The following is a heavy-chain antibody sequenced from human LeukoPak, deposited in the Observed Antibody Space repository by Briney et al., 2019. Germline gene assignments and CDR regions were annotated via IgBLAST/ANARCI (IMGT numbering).Heavy chain of an antibody. V-gene: IGHV1-2*02. CDR1: GYTFTGYY. CDR3: ARTYSSSFLPFAVAGTEYFQH. CDR2: INPNSGGT. J-gene: IGHJ1*01. D-gene: IGHD6-19*01. Sequence: ASVKVSCKASGYTFTGYYMHWVRRAPGQGLEWMGWINPNSGGTNYAQKFRGRVTMTRDTSISTAYMELSRLRSDDTAVYYCARTYSSSFLPFAVAGTEYFQHWGQGTLVTVSS.